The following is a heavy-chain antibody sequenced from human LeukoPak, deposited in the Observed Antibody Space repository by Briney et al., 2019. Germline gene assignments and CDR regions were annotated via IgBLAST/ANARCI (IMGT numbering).Heavy chain of an antibody. V-gene: IGHV3-7*01. J-gene: IGHJ4*02. CDR1: RFPFSSYW. Sequence: PGGSLRLSCAASRFPFSSYWMSWVRQAPGKGLEWVANIKQDGSEKYYVDSVKGRFTISRDNAKNSLYLQMNSLRAEDTAVYYCASVAWIQLGACFDYWGQGTLVTVSS. D-gene: IGHD5-18*01. CDR2: IKQDGSEK. CDR3: ASVAWIQLGACFDY.